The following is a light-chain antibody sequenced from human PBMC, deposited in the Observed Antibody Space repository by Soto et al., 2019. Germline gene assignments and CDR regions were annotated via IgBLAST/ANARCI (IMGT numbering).Light chain of an antibody. CDR1: QCVRSN. CDR3: QQRSNWPPVFT. V-gene: IGKV3-11*01. Sequence: KVMTQSPVTLYLSPGERAILSCRASQCVRSNLAWYQQKPGQAPRLLIXDASNRATGIPARFSGSGSGTDFTLTISSLEPEDFAVYYCQQRSNWPPVFTFGPGTRLEI. J-gene: IGKJ5*01. CDR2: DAS.